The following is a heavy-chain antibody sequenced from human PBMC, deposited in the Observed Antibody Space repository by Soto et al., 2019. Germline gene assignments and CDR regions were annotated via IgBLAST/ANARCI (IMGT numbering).Heavy chain of an antibody. D-gene: IGHD6-6*01. CDR2: ISYDGSNK. Sequence: GGSLRLSCAASGFTFSSYGMHWVRQAPGKGLEWVAVISYDGSNKYYADSVKGRLTISRDNSKNTLYLQMNSLRAEDTAVYYCAKVGLARNYYYGMDVWGQGTTATVSS. V-gene: IGHV3-30*18. CDR1: GFTFSSYG. J-gene: IGHJ6*02. CDR3: AKVGLARNYYYGMDV.